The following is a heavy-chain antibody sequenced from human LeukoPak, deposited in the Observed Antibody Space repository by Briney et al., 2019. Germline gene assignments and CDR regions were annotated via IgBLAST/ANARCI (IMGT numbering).Heavy chain of an antibody. CDR1: GYTFTNYN. CDR3: ARYIYGYLHY. D-gene: IGHD5-18*01. J-gene: IGHJ4*02. V-gene: IGHV1-46*01. CDR2: INPSGGST. Sequence: ASVKVSCKASGYTFTNYNMHWVRQAPGQGLEWMGIINPSGGSTSYAQKFQGRVTVTRDTSTSTVYMELSSLRSEDTAVYYCARYIYGYLHYWGQGTLVTVSS.